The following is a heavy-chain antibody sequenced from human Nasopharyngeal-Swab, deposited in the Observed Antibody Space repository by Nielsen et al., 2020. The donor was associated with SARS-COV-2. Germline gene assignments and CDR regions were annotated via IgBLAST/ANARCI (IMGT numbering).Heavy chain of an antibody. V-gene: IGHV1-2*06. Sequence: WVRQAPGQGLEWMGRINPNSGGTNYAQKFQGRVTMTRDTSISTAYMELSRLRSDDTAVYYCATGTSVWGSYRSNWYFDLWGRGTLVTVSS. J-gene: IGHJ2*01. D-gene: IGHD3-16*02. CDR3: ATGTSVWGSYRSNWYFDL. CDR2: INPNSGGT.